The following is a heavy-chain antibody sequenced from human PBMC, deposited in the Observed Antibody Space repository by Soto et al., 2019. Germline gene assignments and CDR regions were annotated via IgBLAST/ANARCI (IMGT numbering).Heavy chain of an antibody. CDR3: AGLTVTVTLVDSYYYGMDV. Sequence: QVQLQQWGAGLLKPSETLSLTCAVYGGSLSGYYWSWIRQPPGEGLEWIGQISPSGGSNYSPSLKSRVTISRDTSKTQFSLKLGSVTAADTAVYYCAGLTVTVTLVDSYYYGMDVWGQGTTVTVSS. CDR2: ISPSGGS. J-gene: IGHJ6*02. V-gene: IGHV4-34*02. D-gene: IGHD2-21*02. CDR1: GGSLSGYY.